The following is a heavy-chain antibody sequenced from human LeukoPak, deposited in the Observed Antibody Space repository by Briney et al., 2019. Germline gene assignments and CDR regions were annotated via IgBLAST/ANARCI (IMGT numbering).Heavy chain of an antibody. V-gene: IGHV1-69*04. CDR2: IIPIIGME. Sequence: SVKVSCKASGYTFTSYGISWVRQAPGQGPEWMGRIIPIIGMEDYAQKFQGRVTITADKSTSTAYMELSSLRSEDTAVYYCARHDYGDFLSAEYFQYWGQGTLVTVSS. CDR1: GYTFTSYG. J-gene: IGHJ1*01. CDR3: ARHDYGDFLSAEYFQY. D-gene: IGHD4-17*01.